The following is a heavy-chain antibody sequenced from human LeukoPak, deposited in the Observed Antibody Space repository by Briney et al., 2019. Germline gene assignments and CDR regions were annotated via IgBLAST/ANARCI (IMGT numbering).Heavy chain of an antibody. V-gene: IGHV4-39*07. CDR2: IYYSGST. D-gene: IGHD6-19*01. CDR3: ARGPSSDLHYYYYYYMDV. Sequence: PSETLSLTCTVSGGSISSSSYYWGWIRQPPGKGLEWIGSIYYSGSTYYNPSLKSRVTISVDTSKNQFSLKLSSVTAADTAVYYCARGPSSDLHYYYYYYMDVWGKGTTVTISS. CDR1: GGSISSSSYY. J-gene: IGHJ6*03.